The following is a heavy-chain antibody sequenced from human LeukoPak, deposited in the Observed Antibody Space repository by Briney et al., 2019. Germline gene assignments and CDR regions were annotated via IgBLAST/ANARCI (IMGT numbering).Heavy chain of an antibody. V-gene: IGHV3-23*01. CDR3: AKVITMIVAPVDY. D-gene: IGHD3-22*01. J-gene: IGHJ4*02. CDR2: ISGSGGST. Sequence: GGSLSLSCAASGFTFSSYAMSWVRQAPGKGLEWVSAISGSGGSTYYADSVKGRFTISRDNSKNTLYLQMSSLRAEDTVVYYCAKVITMIVAPVDYWGQGTLVTVPS. CDR1: GFTFSSYA.